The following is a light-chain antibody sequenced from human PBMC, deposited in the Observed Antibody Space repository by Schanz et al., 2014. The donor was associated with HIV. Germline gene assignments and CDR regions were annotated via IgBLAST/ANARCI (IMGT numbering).Light chain of an antibody. CDR2: AAS. V-gene: IGKV1-39*01. J-gene: IGKJ2*01. Sequence: DIQMTQSPSSLSASVGDRVTITCRASQSISSYLNWYQQKPGKAPKLLIYAASSLQSGVPSTFSGSGSATEFTLTISSLQPDDFATYYCQQYNSYSYTFGQGTKLEI. CDR1: QSISSY. CDR3: QQYNSYSYT.